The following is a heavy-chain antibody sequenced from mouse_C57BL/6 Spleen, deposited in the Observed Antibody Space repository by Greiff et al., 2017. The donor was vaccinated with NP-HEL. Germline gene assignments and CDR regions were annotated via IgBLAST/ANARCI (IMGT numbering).Heavy chain of an antibody. CDR2: IDPNSGGT. Sequence: QVQLKQPGAELVKPGASVKLSCKASGYTFTSFWMHWVKQRPGRGLEWIGRIDPNSGGTTYNEKFKSKATLTVDKPSSTAYMQLSSLTSEDSAVYYCARSDFDYDGAWFAYWGQGTLVTVSA. CDR3: ARSDFDYDGAWFAY. V-gene: IGHV1-72*01. D-gene: IGHD2-4*01. CDR1: GYTFTSFW. J-gene: IGHJ3*01.